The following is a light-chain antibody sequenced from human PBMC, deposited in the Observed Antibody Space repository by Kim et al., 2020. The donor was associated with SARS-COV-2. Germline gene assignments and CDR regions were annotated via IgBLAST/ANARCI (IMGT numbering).Light chain of an antibody. Sequence: PGERVTLSCRASQRVSDNCLAWYQKRPGQAPRPLIYGASSRATGISDRFSGSGSGTDFTLTISRLEPEDFAVYYCQQYGSTPLTFGGGTKVDSK. CDR3: QQYGSTPLT. V-gene: IGKV3-20*01. CDR1: QRVSDNC. CDR2: GAS. J-gene: IGKJ4*01.